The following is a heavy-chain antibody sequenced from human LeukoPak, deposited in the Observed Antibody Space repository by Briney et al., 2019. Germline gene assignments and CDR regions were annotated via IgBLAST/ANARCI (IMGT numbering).Heavy chain of an antibody. CDR1: GFTFDDYA. Sequence: GGSLRLSCAASGFTFDDYAMNWVRQVPGRGLEWVSGINWNGRITEYADSVKDRFTISRQNSKNSLYLYMNNLEARTRPSCARGSVQLWLRDTYYYMDVWGKGTTVTVSS. D-gene: IGHD5-18*01. J-gene: IGHJ6*03. CDR2: INWNGRIT. V-gene: IGHV3-20*01. CDR3: ARGSVQLWLRDTYYYMDV.